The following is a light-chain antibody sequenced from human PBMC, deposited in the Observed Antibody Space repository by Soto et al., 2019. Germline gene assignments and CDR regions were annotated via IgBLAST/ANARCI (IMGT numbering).Light chain of an antibody. J-gene: IGLJ2*01. V-gene: IGLV1-40*01. CDR1: SSNIGAGYD. CDR2: GNS. Sequence: QSVLTQPPSVSGAPGQRVTISCTGSSSNIGAGYDVQWYQQFPGTAPKLLLYGNSNRPSGVPDRFSGSKSGTSASLAITGLQAEDEADYYCQSYDSSLSVVFGGGTKLTVL. CDR3: QSYDSSLSVV.